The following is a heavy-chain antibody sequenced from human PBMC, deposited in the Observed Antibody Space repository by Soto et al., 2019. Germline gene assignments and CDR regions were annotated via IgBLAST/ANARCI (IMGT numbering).Heavy chain of an antibody. Sequence: PSETLSLTCTVSGGSFNSADYYWSWVRQPPGKGLEWIGYIYYSGSTYLNPSLKSRGTTSKDTSRNQFSLRLSSVTAADTAVYYCARAIVVTIGGMDVWGQGTTVTVSS. CDR2: IYYSGST. J-gene: IGHJ6*02. D-gene: IGHD5-12*01. CDR3: ARAIVVTIGGMDV. V-gene: IGHV4-30-4*01. CDR1: GGSFNSADYY.